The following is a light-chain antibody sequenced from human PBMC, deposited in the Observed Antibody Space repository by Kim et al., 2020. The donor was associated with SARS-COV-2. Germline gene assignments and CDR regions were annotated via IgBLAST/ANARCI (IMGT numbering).Light chain of an antibody. J-gene: IGKJ2*01. Sequence: VLTQSPGTLSLSPGERATLSCRASQSVSSSSFAWYQQRPGQAPRLLLYGASNRATDIPDRFSGSGSGTEFTLTISRLEPEDFAVYFCQQYGNSPHTFGQGTKLEI. CDR1: QSVSSSS. V-gene: IGKV3-20*01. CDR3: QQYGNSPHT. CDR2: GAS.